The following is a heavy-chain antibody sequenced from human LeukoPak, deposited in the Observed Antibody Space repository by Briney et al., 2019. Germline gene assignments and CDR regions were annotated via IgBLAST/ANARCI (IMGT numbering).Heavy chain of an antibody. CDR1: GFTFSDYY. V-gene: IGHV3-11*01. Sequence: GGSLRLSCAASGFTFSDYYMSWIRQAPGKGLEWVSYISSSGSTIYYADSVKGRFTISRDNSKNTLYLQMNSLRAEDTAVYYCAKQPGSVVDSSGSLSRHWGQGTLVTVSS. CDR3: AKQPGSVVDSSGSLSRH. CDR2: ISSSGSTI. J-gene: IGHJ4*02. D-gene: IGHD3-22*01.